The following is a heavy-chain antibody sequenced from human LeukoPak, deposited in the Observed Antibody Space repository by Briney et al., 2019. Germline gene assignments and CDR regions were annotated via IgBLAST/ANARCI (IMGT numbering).Heavy chain of an antibody. J-gene: IGHJ3*02. V-gene: IGHV2-70*11. CDR3: ARVRGGSSTWTRDAFDI. Sequence: SGPALLKPTQTLTLTCTFSGFSLSTSGMCVSWIRQPPGNALEWLARIDRDDDKYYSTSLKTRLTISKDTSKNQVVLTMTNMDPVDTATYYCARVRGGSSTWTRDAFDIWGQGTMVTVSS. D-gene: IGHD1-26*01. CDR1: GFSLSTSGMC. CDR2: IDRDDDK.